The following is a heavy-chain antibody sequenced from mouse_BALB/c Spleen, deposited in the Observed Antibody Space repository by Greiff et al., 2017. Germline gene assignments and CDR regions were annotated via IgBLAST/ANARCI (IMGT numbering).Heavy chain of an antibody. J-gene: IGHJ4*01. CDR3: ARLSHYDDGNYDAMDY. CDR1: GYTFTDYY. D-gene: IGHD2-3*01. Sequence: EVQLQQSGPELVKPGASVKISCKASGYTFTDYYMNWVKQSHGKSLEWIGLVNPNNGGTSYNQKFKGKATLTVDKSSSTAYMELRSLTSEDSAVYYCARLSHYDDGNYDAMDYWGQGTSVTVSS. CDR2: VNPNNGGT. V-gene: IGHV1-26*01.